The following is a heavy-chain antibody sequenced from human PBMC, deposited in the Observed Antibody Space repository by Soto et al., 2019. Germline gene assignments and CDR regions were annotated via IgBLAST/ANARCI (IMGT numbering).Heavy chain of an antibody. D-gene: IGHD2-15*01. CDR3: ARGYCSGGSCSSVGAFDI. CDR1: GYTFTGYY. Sequence: EASVKVSCKASGYTFTGYYMHWVRQAPGQGLEWMGLINPNSGGTNYAQKFQGWVTMTRDTSISTAYMELSRLRSDDTAVFYCARGYCSGGSCSSVGAFDIWGQGTMVTVSS. CDR2: INPNSGGT. V-gene: IGHV1-2*04. J-gene: IGHJ3*02.